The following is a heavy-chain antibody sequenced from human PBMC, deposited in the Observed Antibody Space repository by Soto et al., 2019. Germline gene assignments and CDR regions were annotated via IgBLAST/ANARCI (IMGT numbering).Heavy chain of an antibody. CDR3: ARGGWGIAAAGQRGWVDY. J-gene: IGHJ4*02. CDR1: GGTFSSYA. Sequence: QVQLVQSGAEVKKPGSSVKVSCKASGGTFSSYAISWVRQAPGQGLEWMGGIIPIFGTANYAQKFQGRVTITADESTSTAYMALSILRSEDTALYYCARGGWGIAAAGQRGWVDYWGQGTLVTVSS. CDR2: IIPIFGTA. V-gene: IGHV1-69*01. D-gene: IGHD6-13*01.